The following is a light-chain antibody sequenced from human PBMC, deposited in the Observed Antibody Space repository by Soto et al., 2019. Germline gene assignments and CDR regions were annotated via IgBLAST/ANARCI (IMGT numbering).Light chain of an antibody. J-gene: IGLJ1*01. V-gene: IGLV2-8*01. CDR1: RSDVGGYNF. Sequence: QSVLTQPPSASGSPGQSVTISCTGTRSDVGGYNFVSWYQQHPGKAPKLIIYEVTKRPSGVPDRFSGSKSGNTASLTVSGLQADDEVHYYCSSYAGSNNRYVFGTGTKLTVL. CDR3: SSYAGSNNRYV. CDR2: EVT.